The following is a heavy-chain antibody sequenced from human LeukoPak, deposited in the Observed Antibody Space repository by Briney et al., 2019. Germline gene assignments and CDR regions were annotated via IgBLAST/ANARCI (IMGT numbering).Heavy chain of an antibody. D-gene: IGHD5-24*01. J-gene: IGHJ4*02. CDR3: ARSDQRWLYSDY. Sequence: AASVKVSCKASGYTFTSYGISWVRQAPGQGLEWMGIINPSGGSTSYAQKFQGRVTMTRDTSTSTVYMELSSLRSEDTAVYYCARSDQRWLYSDYWGQGTLVTVPS. V-gene: IGHV1-46*01. CDR1: GYTFTSYG. CDR2: INPSGGST.